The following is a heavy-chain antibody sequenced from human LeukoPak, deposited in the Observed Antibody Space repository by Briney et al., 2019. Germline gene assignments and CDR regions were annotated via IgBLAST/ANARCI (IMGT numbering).Heavy chain of an antibody. CDR3: ARDSYYYDSSGPQG. CDR2: ISSSSNYR. V-gene: IGHV3-21*01. D-gene: IGHD3-22*01. CDR1: GFTFSSYS. J-gene: IGHJ4*02. Sequence: GGSLRLSCAASGFTFSSYSMNWVRQAPGKGLEWVSSISSSSNYRYYADSVKGRFTISRDNAKNSLYLQLNSLRAEDTAVYYYARDSYYYDSSGPQGWGQGTLVTVSS.